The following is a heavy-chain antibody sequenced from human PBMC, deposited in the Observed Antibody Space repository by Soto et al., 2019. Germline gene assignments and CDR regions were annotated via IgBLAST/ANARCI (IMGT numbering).Heavy chain of an antibody. CDR3: ARTDYGDYDALPPFGTYYFDY. CDR1: GGTFSSYA. V-gene: IGHV1-69*13. CDR2: IIPIFGTA. J-gene: IGHJ4*02. Sequence: GASVKVSCKASGGTFSSYAISWVRQAPGQGLEWMGGIIPIFGTANYAQKFQGRVTITADESTSTAYMELSSLRSEDTAVYYCARTDYGDYDALPPFGTYYFDYWGQGTLVTVSS. D-gene: IGHD4-17*01.